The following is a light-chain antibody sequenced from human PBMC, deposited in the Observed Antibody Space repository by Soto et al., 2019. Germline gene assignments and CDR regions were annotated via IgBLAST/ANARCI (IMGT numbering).Light chain of an antibody. CDR3: QQYGSSPQT. J-gene: IGKJ1*01. CDR2: NTF. V-gene: IGKV3-20*01. CDR1: EIVPSGF. Sequence: EIVLTQSPVTLSLSPGERATLSCRASEIVPSGFLAWYQQKPGQAPRLLIYNTFSRATAIPDRFSGSKSGTDFTLTISRLEPGDFAMYYCQQYGSSPQTFGQGTKVDIK.